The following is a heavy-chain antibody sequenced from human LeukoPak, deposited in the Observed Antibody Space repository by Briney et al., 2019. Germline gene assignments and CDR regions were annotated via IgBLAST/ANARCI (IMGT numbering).Heavy chain of an antibody. CDR3: ARHLDTAMACFDY. CDR1: GGSISSYY. Sequence: SETLSLTCTVSGGSISSYYWSWIRQPPGKGLEWIGYIYYSGSTYYNPSLKSRVTISVDTSKNQFSLKLSSATAADTAVYYCARHLDTAMACFDYWGQGTLVTVSS. CDR2: IYYSGST. V-gene: IGHV4-59*08. D-gene: IGHD5-18*01. J-gene: IGHJ4*02.